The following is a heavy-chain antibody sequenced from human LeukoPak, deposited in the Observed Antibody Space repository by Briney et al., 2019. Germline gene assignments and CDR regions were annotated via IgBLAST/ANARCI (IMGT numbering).Heavy chain of an antibody. D-gene: IGHD1-26*01. CDR2: ISAYNGNT. CDR3: ARDEVGATAFDY. Sequence: EASVKVSCKASGYMFTAYGFSWVRQAPGQGLEWMGWISAYNGNTNYAQKLQGRVTMTTDTSTSTAYMELRSLRSDDTAVYYCARDEVGATAFDYWGQGTLVTVSS. V-gene: IGHV1-18*01. CDR1: GYMFTAYG. J-gene: IGHJ4*02.